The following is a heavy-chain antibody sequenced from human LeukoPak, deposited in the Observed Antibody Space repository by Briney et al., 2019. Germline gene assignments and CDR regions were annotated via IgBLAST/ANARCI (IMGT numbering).Heavy chain of an antibody. D-gene: IGHD3-10*01. Sequence: GRSLRLSCAASGFTFSSYGMHWVRQAPGKGLEWVAVISYDGSNKYYADSVKGRFTISRDNSKNTLYLQMNSLRAEDTAVYYCATLLDYYGSGTYYMIPFDYWGQGTLVTVSS. J-gene: IGHJ4*02. CDR3: ATLLDYYGSGTYYMIPFDY. CDR1: GFTFSSYG. V-gene: IGHV3-30*03. CDR2: ISYDGSNK.